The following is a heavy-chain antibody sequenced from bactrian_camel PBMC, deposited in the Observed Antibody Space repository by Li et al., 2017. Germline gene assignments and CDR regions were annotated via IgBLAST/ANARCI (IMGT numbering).Heavy chain of an antibody. CDR3: AAVPSYGGNRWDTVLSEFNY. D-gene: IGHD7*01. J-gene: IGHJ4*01. V-gene: IGHV3S9*01. Sequence: HVQLVESGGGSVQAGGSLRLSCAYSGYTGSMCMAWSCQVPGKERERVAGLETGGRTAYADAVKGRFTISKDNGKNTLYLQMNSLEPEDTAMCYCAAVPSYGGNRWDTVLSEFNYLGQGTQVTVS. CDR2: LETGGRT. CDR1: GYTGSMC.